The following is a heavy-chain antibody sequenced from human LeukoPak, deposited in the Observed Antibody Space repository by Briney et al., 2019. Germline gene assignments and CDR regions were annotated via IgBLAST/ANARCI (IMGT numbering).Heavy chain of an antibody. CDR2: INWNGRST. J-gene: IGHJ5*02. D-gene: IGHD2-15*01. V-gene: IGHV3-20*04. CDR3: AKGFRYCGGNNCYGWFDP. Sequence: GGSLRLSCAVSGFTFDDYGMNWVRQAPGKGPERVSGINWNGRSTGYADSVKGRFTISRDNSKNTLYLQMSSLRAEDTAIYFCAKGFRYCGGNNCYGWFDPWGQGTLVPVSS. CDR1: GFTFDDYG.